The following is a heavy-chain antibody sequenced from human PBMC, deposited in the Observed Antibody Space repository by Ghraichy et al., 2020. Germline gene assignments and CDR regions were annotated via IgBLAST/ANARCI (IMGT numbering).Heavy chain of an antibody. CDR1: GFTFSSYS. J-gene: IGHJ4*02. D-gene: IGHD6-19*01. CDR2: ISSSSSYI. Sequence: GGSLRLSCAASGFTFSSYSMNWVRQAPGKGLEWVSSISSSSSYIYYADSVKGRFTISRDNAKNSLYLQMNSLRAEDTAVYYCARQRRGFSSGWTNCFDYWGQGTLVTVSS. V-gene: IGHV3-21*01. CDR3: ARQRRGFSSGWTNCFDY.